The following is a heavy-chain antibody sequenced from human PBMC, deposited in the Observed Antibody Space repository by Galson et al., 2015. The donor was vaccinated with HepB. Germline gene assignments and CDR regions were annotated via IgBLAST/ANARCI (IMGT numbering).Heavy chain of an antibody. CDR3: VRDWYCSGRNCVDCFDP. V-gene: IGHV1-24*01. CDR1: GYPLTDLS. Sequence: SVKVSCKVSGYPLTDLSMHWVRQAPGKGLEWMGGFDPEGGETVSAQRFQGRLIMTEDTSTDTAYMELSSLTSDDTAMYYCVRDWYCSGRNCVDCFDPWGQGTLVTVSS. D-gene: IGHD2-15*01. CDR2: FDPEGGET. J-gene: IGHJ5*02.